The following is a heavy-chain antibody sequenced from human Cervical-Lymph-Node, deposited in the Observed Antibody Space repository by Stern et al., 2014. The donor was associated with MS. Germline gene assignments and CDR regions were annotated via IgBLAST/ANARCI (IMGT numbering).Heavy chain of an antibody. J-gene: IGHJ4*02. CDR2: IKRDIDGGTI. CDR1: GFTFSDTF. V-gene: IGHV3-15*01. Sequence: EVHLVESGGGLVKPGGSLKLSCVASGFTFSDTFMNWVRQAPGKGLEWIGRIKRDIDGGTIDYAAPVKGRFTISRDDSKNILDLQMNDLKNEDTAVYYCSTGLGKTDTDYWGQGTLVTVSS. D-gene: IGHD1-14*01. CDR3: STGLGKTDTDY.